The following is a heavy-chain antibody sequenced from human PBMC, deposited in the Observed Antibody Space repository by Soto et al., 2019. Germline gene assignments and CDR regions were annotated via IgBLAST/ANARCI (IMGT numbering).Heavy chain of an antibody. CDR2: IYYSGST. CDR1: GGSISSGDYY. J-gene: IGHJ4*02. Sequence: QVQLQESGPGLVKPSQTLSLTYTVSGGSISSGDYYWSWIRQHPGKGLEWIGYIYYSGSTYYNPSLKSRVTISLDTSKNQFSLKLSSVTAADTAVYYCARVGSSGWYEIDYWGQGTLVTVSS. CDR3: ARVGSSGWYEIDY. V-gene: IGHV4-31*03. D-gene: IGHD6-19*01.